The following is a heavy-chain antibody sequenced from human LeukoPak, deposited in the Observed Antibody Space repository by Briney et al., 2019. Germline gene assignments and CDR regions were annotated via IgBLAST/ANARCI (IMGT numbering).Heavy chain of an antibody. Sequence: GGSLRLSCAASGFTFSSYGMSWVRQAPGKGLEWVSAISGSGGSTYYADSVKGRFTISRDNAKNSLYVQMNSLRAEDTAVYYCARGPAASGYYDSRGRNGYFDYWGQGTLVTVSS. CDR2: ISGSGGST. CDR3: ARGPAASGYYDSRGRNGYFDY. V-gene: IGHV3-23*01. J-gene: IGHJ4*02. CDR1: GFTFSSYG. D-gene: IGHD3-22*01.